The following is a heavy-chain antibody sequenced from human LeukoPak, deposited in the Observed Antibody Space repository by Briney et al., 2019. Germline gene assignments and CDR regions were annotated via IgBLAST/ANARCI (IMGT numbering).Heavy chain of an antibody. CDR2: ISGRGGNT. V-gene: IGHV3-23*01. CDR3: AKGNSLYFYYGMDV. D-gene: IGHD3-16*01. J-gene: IGHJ6*02. CDR1: GFTFSSYA. Sequence: PGGSLRLSCAASGFTFSSYAMHWVRQAPGKGLEWVSGISGRGGNTAYADSVKGRFTISRDNSKNTLTLQMDSLRAEDTAKYYCAKGNSLYFYYGMDVWGQGTTVTVSS.